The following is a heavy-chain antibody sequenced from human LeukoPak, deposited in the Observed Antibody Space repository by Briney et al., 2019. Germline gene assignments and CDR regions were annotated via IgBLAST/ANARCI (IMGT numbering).Heavy chain of an antibody. J-gene: IGHJ6*03. CDR3: ARQVGRGTQIYYMDV. D-gene: IGHD3-16*01. Sequence: PSQTLSLTCAVSGGSVSSGSDSWSWIRQPPGKGLEWIRYVYYFEKTYYNPSLKSRVTISADTSKNQFSLKLSSVTAADTAVYYCARQVGRGTQIYYMDVWGKGTTVTVSS. CDR1: GGSVSSGSDS. CDR2: VYYFEKT. V-gene: IGHV4-30-4*07.